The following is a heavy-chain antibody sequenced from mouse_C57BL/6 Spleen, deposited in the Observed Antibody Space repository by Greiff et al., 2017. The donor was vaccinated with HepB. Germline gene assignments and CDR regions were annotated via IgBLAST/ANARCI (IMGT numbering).Heavy chain of an antibody. V-gene: IGHV1-69*01. CDR3: ARWGTGYAMDY. J-gene: IGHJ4*01. CDR1: GYTFTSYW. CDR2: IDPSDRYT. D-gene: IGHD3-3*01. Sequence: QVQLQQSGAELVMPGASVKLSCKASGYTFTSYWMHWVKQRPGQGLEWIGEIDPSDRYTNYNQKFKGKSTLTVDKSASTAYMQISSLTSEDSAVYYCARWGTGYAMDYWGQGTSVTVSS.